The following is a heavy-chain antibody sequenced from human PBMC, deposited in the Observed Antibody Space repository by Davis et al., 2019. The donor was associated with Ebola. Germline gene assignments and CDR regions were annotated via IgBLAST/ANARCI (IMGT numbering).Heavy chain of an antibody. CDR1: GFTFSTYS. J-gene: IGHJ4*02. CDR2: ISSDSDYI. D-gene: IGHD5-18*01. CDR3: AVRGYSYG. V-gene: IGHV3-21*01. Sequence: GGSLRLSCAASGFTFSTYSMGWVRQAPGKGLEWVSSISSDSDYIYYADSAKGRFTISRDNAKNSLYQQMNSLRAEDTAVYYCAVRGYSYGWGQGTLVTVSS.